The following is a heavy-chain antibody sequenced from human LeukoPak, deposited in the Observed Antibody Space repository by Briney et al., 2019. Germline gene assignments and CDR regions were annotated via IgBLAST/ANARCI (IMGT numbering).Heavy chain of an antibody. D-gene: IGHD3-10*01. CDR3: ARGDFTMVRGVIITSFDAFDI. J-gene: IGHJ3*02. V-gene: IGHV4-31*03. Sequence: PSETLSLTCTVSGGSISSGGYYWSWIRQHPGKGLEWVGYIYYSGSTYYNPSLKSRVTISVDTSKNQFSPKLSSVTAADTAVYYCARGDFTMVRGVIITSFDAFDIWGQGTMVTVSS. CDR1: GGSISSGGYY. CDR2: IYYSGST.